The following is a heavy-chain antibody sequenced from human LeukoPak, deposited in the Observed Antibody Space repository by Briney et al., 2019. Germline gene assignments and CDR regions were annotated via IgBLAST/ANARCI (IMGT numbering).Heavy chain of an antibody. CDR1: GGTFSSYA. CDR2: INAGNGNT. Sequence: ASVKVSCKASGGTFSSYAISWVRQAPGQGLEWMGWINAGNGNTKYSQKFQGRVTITRDTSAGTAYMELSSLRSEDTAVYYCAREGRLRPSNWFDPWGQGTLVTVSS. J-gene: IGHJ5*02. CDR3: AREGRLRPSNWFDP. D-gene: IGHD3-16*01. V-gene: IGHV1-3*01.